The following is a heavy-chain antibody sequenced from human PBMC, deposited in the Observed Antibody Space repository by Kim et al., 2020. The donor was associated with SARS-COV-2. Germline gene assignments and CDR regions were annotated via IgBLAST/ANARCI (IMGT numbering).Heavy chain of an antibody. CDR1: GGSFSGYY. D-gene: IGHD6-19*01. Sequence: SETLSLTCAVYGGSFSGYYWSWIRQPPGKGLEWIGEINHSGSTNYNPSLKSRVTISVDTSKNQFSLKLSSVTAADTAVYYCARGWGSSGFDYWGQGTLVTVSS. J-gene: IGHJ4*02. CDR2: INHSGST. CDR3: ARGWGSSGFDY. V-gene: IGHV4-34*01.